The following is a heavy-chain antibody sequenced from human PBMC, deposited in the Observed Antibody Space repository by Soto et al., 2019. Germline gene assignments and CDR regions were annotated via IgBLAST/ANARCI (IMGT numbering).Heavy chain of an antibody. D-gene: IGHD2-2*01. Sequence: GGALRLSWAASGFTFSRYGLHWGRQAPGKGLEWVAVISYDGSNKYYADSVKGRFTISRDNSKNTLYLQMNSLRAEDTAVYYCAKVGEVVPAAPYYYYMAVWGKGTTVTASS. J-gene: IGHJ6*03. CDR2: ISYDGSNK. CDR1: GFTFSRYG. V-gene: IGHV3-30*18. CDR3: AKVGEVVPAAPYYYYMAV.